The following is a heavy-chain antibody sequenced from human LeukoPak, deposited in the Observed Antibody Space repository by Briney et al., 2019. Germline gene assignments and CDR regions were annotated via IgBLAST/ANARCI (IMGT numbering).Heavy chain of an antibody. CDR3: ASSFDFWSGYLVY. V-gene: IGHV3-11*01. D-gene: IGHD3-3*01. J-gene: IGHJ4*02. CDR2: ISSSGSTI. CDR1: GFTFSDYY. Sequence: GGSLRLSRAASGFTFSDYYMSWIRQAPGKGLEWVSYISSSGSTIYYADSVKGRFTISRDNAKNSLYLQMNSLRAEDTAVYYCASSFDFWSGYLVYWGQGILVTVSS.